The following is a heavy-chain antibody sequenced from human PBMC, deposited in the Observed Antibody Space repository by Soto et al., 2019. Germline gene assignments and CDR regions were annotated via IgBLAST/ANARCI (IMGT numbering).Heavy chain of an antibody. J-gene: IGHJ6*02. V-gene: IGHV4-34*01. Sequence: PSETLSLTCAVYGGSFSGYYWSWIRQPPGKGLEWIGEINHSGSTNYNPSLKSRVTISVDTSKNQFSLKLSSVTAADTAVYYCATAARRVYYYGMDVWGQGTTVTVSS. CDR3: ATAARRVYYYGMDV. CDR2: INHSGST. D-gene: IGHD6-6*01. CDR1: GGSFSGYY.